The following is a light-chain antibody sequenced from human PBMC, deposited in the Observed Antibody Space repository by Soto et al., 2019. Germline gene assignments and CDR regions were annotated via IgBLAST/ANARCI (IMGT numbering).Light chain of an antibody. CDR2: KDS. J-gene: IGLJ2*01. Sequence: SYELTQPPSVSVSPGQTARITCSGDALPKQYAYWYQQKPGQAPVLVIYKDSERPSGVPERFSGSSSETTVTLTISGVQAEDEADYYCQSTDSSGTYVFGGGTKLTVL. CDR3: QSTDSSGTYV. V-gene: IGLV3-25*03. CDR1: ALPKQY.